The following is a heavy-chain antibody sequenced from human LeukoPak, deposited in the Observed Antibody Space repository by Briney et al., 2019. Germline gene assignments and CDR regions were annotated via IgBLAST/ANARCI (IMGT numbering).Heavy chain of an antibody. Sequence: GGSLRLSCAASGFTFSSYSMNWVRQAPGKGLEWVSSISSSSSYIYYADSVKGRFTISRDNAKNSLYLQMNSLRAEDTAVYYCARHSTPGTNLNWFDPWGQGTLVTVSS. V-gene: IGHV3-21*04. CDR1: GFTFSSYS. J-gene: IGHJ5*02. D-gene: IGHD1-1*01. CDR2: ISSSSSYI. CDR3: ARHSTPGTNLNWFDP.